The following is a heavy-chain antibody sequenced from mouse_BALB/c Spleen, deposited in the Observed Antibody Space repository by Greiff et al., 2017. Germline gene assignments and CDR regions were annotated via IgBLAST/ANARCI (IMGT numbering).Heavy chain of an antibody. J-gene: IGHJ2*01. CDR1: GFTFSSFG. CDR3: ARSGTGASYYFDY. Sequence: EVHLVESGGGLVQPGGSRKLSCAASGFTFSSFGMHWVRQAPEKGLEWVAYISSGSSTIYYADTVKGRFTISRDNPKNTLFLQMTSLRSEDTAMYYCARSGTGASYYFDYWGQGTTLTVSS. V-gene: IGHV5-17*02. CDR2: ISSGSSTI. D-gene: IGHD4-1*01.